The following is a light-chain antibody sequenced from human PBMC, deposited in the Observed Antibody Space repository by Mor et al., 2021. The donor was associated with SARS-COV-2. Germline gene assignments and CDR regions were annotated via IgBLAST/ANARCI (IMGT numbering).Light chain of an antibody. CDR3: QTWGNAVV. Sequence: TLSSGHTKYALAWHQQQAQKAPRFLMKLNSDGSHNRGDGIPDRFSGSSSGAERYLTISSLQSEDEADYYCQTWGNAVV. CDR2: LNSDGSH. CDR1: SGHTKYA. V-gene: IGLV4-69*01. J-gene: IGLJ2*01.